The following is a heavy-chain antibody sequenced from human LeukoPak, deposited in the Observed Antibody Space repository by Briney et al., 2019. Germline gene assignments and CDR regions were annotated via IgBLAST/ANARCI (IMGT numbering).Heavy chain of an antibody. CDR2: IYYSGST. D-gene: IGHD1-1*01. Sequence: SETLSLTCTVSGGSISSSSYYWGWIRQPPGKGLEWIGSIYYSGSTYYNPSLKSRVTISVDTSKHQFSLKLSSVTAADTAVYYCARPSGPDYYYYYMDVWGKGTTVTVSS. CDR1: GGSISSSSYY. CDR3: ARPSGPDYYYYYMDV. J-gene: IGHJ6*03. V-gene: IGHV4-39*01.